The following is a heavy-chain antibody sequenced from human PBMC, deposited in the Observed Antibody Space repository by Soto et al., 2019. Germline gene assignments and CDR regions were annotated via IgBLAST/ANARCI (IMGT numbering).Heavy chain of an antibody. CDR2: IYYSGST. D-gene: IGHD3-3*01. J-gene: IGHJ6*02. V-gene: IGHV4-31*03. CDR3: ARDQGPYYDFWSGYYYGMDV. Sequence: SETLALTCTVSGGSISSGGYYWSWIRQHPGKGLEWIGYIYYSGSTYYNPSLKSRVTISVDTSKNQFSLKLSSVTAADTAVYYCARDQGPYYDFWSGYYYGMDVWGQGTTVT. CDR1: GGSISSGGYY.